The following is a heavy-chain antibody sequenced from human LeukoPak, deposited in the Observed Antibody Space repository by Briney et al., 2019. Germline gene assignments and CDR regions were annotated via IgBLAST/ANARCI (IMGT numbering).Heavy chain of an antibody. CDR1: EFSFETYW. CDR2: INEDGSEK. J-gene: IGHJ6*03. Sequence: GGSLRLSCVALEFSFETYWMSWVRQAPGKGPEWVANINEDGSEKHYVGSVRGRFTISRDNADNSLHLQMNSLRPEDMAVYYCARGETMDVWGKGTTVAVSS. D-gene: IGHD5-24*01. V-gene: IGHV3-7*01. CDR3: ARGETMDV.